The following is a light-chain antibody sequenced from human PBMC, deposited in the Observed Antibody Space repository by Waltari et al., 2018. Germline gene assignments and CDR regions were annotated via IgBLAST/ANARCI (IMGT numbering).Light chain of an antibody. V-gene: IGLV1-44*01. CDR3: STWDDSLNGVV. CDR1: KSIIHAPP. CDR2: DTY. J-gene: IGLJ2*01. Sequence: QSVLPQPPSAYGTTGQRVTISCSGIKSIIHAPPLNWYQPVPGTAPKLLIYDTYQRPSGVPDRFSGSKSGSSASLAISGLQSEDEADYFCSTWDDSLNGVVFGGGTKLTVL.